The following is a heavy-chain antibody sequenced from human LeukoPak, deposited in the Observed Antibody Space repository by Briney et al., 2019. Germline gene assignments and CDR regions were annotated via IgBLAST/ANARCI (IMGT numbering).Heavy chain of an antibody. Sequence: PSETLSLTCTVSGGSISSYYWSRIRQPPGKGLEWIGYIYYSGSTNYNPSLKSRVTISVDTSKNQFSLKLSSVTAADTAVYYCARDYDILTGPDYGMDVWGQGTTVTVSS. J-gene: IGHJ6*02. D-gene: IGHD3-9*01. CDR2: IYYSGST. CDR1: GGSISSYY. CDR3: ARDYDILTGPDYGMDV. V-gene: IGHV4-59*01.